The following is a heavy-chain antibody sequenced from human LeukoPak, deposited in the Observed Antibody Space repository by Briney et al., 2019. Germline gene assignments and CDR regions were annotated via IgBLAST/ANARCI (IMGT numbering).Heavy chain of an antibody. CDR1: GFTFSSYA. CDR2: ISGDGIST. CDR3: ARRLSGSPFFVDY. J-gene: IGHJ4*02. V-gene: IGHV3-23*01. D-gene: IGHD3-10*01. Sequence: PGGSLRLSCAASGFTFSSYAMNWVRQAPGKEPEWVSGISGDGISTYYADSTKGRFTISRDNFKNTLYLQMNSLRAEDTAVYYCARRLSGSPFFVDYWGQGTLVTVSS.